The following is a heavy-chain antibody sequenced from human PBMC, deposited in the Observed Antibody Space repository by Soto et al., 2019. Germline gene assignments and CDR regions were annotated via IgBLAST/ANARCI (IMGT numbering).Heavy chain of an antibody. CDR2: ISYDGINK. Sequence: GGSLRLSCVASGFTFSSYGMHWVRQAPGKGLEWVAAISYDGINKYYADSVKGRFTISRDNSKNTPYLQVNSLRAEDTAVYYCAKDRSPDSSGYMEYYFDYWGQGTLVTVSS. V-gene: IGHV3-30*18. D-gene: IGHD3-22*01. CDR1: GFTFSSYG. J-gene: IGHJ4*02. CDR3: AKDRSPDSSGYMEYYFDY.